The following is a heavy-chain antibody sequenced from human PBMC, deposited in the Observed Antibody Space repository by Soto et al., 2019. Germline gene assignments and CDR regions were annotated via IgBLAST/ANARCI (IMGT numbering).Heavy chain of an antibody. J-gene: IGHJ4*02. D-gene: IGHD2-2*01. Sequence: EVQQVESGGGLVQPGGSLRLSCAASGFTLSDHYLDWVRQAPGKGLEWVGRSRHKAKSFTTDYAASVKGRFTISRDDSSNSFYLQMNRLKSDYTAVYYGTRASLPDSKGYDYWGQGTLVTVSS. CDR2: SRHKAKSFTT. V-gene: IGHV3-72*01. CDR1: GFTLSDHY. CDR3: TRASLPDSKGYDY.